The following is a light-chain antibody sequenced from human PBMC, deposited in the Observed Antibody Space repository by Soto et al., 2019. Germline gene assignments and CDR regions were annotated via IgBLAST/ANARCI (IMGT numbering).Light chain of an antibody. J-gene: IGKJ1*01. CDR2: GAS. CDR3: QQYGSSRWT. V-gene: IGKV3-20*01. Sequence: EIVLTQSPGTLSLSPGERATLSCRACQSVSSIYLAWYQQKPGQAPRLLIYGASSRATGIPDRFSGSGSGTDFTLTISRLEPEDFAVYYCQQYGSSRWTFGQGTKV. CDR1: QSVSSIY.